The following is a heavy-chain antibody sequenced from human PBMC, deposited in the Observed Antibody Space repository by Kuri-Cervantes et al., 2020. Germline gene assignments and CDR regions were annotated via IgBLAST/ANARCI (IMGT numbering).Heavy chain of an antibody. CDR1: GGSFSGYY. D-gene: IGHD3-3*01. V-gene: IGHV4-34*01. J-gene: IGHJ4*02. CDR3: ARLAIRYYFDY. CDR2: INHSGST. Sequence: ESLKISCAVYGGSFSGYYWTWIRRPPGKGLEWIGEINHSGSTNYNPSLKSRVTISVDTSKNQFSLKLSSVTAADTAVYYCARLAIRYYFDYWGQGTLVTVSS.